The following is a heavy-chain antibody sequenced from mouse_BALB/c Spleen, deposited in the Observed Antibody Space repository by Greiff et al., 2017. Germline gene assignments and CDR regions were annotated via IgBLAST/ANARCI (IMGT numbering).Heavy chain of an antibody. CDR1: GYSITSDYA. CDR3: ARALYYYGSSPYYAMDY. D-gene: IGHD1-1*01. J-gene: IGHJ4*01. Sequence: DVQLQESGPGLVKPSQSLSLTCTVTGYSITSDYAWNWIRQFPGNKLEWMGYISYSGSTSYNPSLKSRISITRDTSKNQFFLQLNSVTTEDTATYYCARALYYYGSSPYYAMDYWGQGTSVTVSS. CDR2: ISYSGST. V-gene: IGHV3-2*02.